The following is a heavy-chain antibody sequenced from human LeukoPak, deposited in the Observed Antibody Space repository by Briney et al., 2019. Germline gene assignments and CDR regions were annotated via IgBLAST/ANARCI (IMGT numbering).Heavy chain of an antibody. D-gene: IGHD3-22*01. CDR3: AGALSYYDSSVGY. CDR2: IYYSGST. CDR1: GGSISSYY. Sequence: PSETLSLTCTVSGGSISSYYWSWIRQPPGKGLEWIGYIYYSGSTNYNPSLKSRVTISVDTSKNQFSLKLSSVTAADTAVYYCAGALSYYDSSVGYWGQGTLVTVSS. V-gene: IGHV4-59*01. J-gene: IGHJ4*02.